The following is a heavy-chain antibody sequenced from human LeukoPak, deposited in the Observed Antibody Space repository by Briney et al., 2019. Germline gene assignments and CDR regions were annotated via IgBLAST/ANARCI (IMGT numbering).Heavy chain of an antibody. D-gene: IGHD5-18*01. V-gene: IGHV4-30-2*01. CDR2: IYHSGST. CDR1: GGSISSGGYS. CDR3: ARDSVTAMRGFDY. Sequence: TSETLSLTCAVSGGSISSGGYSWSWIRQPPGKGLEWIEYIYHSGSTYYNPSLKSRVTISVDRSKNQFSLKLSSVTAADTAVYCCARDSVTAMRGFDYWGQGTLVTVSS. J-gene: IGHJ4*02.